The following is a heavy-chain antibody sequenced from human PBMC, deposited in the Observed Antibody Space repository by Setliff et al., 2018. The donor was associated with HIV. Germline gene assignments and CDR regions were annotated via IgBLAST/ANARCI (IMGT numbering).Heavy chain of an antibody. J-gene: IGHJ6*03. D-gene: IGHD3-3*01. Sequence: SVKVSCKASGYTFTYYYIQWVRQAPGQGLEWMGGIIPIFGTANYAQKFQGRVTITADESTSTAYMELSSLRSEDTAVYYCARDILERGYYYYYMDVWGKGTTVTVSS. V-gene: IGHV1-69*13. CDR2: IIPIFGTA. CDR1: GYTFTYYY. CDR3: ARDILERGYYYYYMDV.